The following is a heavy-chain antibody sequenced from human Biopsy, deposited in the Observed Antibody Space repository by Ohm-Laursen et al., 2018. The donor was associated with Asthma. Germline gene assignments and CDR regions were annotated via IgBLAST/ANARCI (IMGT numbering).Heavy chain of an antibody. D-gene: IGHD4-17*01. V-gene: IGHV4-61*01. CDR2: INYSGSA. CDR3: ATDSGVLPLGD. Sequence: SDTLSLTCTVLGGSVTSATFHWSWIRQAPGKGLEWIGFINYSGSANYSPSLRGRVSISVDRSKNQISLKLTSVTAAETATYYCATDSGVLPLGDWGQGSLVTVSS. J-gene: IGHJ4*02. CDR1: GGSVTSATFH.